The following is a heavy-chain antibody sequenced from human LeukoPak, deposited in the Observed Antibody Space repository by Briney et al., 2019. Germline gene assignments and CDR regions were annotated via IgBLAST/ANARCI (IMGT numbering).Heavy chain of an antibody. CDR1: GFTFNGYA. CDR2: ISPTGAGT. J-gene: IGHJ3*02. D-gene: IGHD2-2*02. CDR3: AKYTERAFDI. Sequence: GGSLRLSCAASGFTFNGYAMSWVRQAPGKRLEWVSAISPTGAGTYYADSVKGLFTISRDNSKNTLYLQMNSLRAEDTAVYYCAKYTERAFDIWGQGTMVTVSS. V-gene: IGHV3-23*01.